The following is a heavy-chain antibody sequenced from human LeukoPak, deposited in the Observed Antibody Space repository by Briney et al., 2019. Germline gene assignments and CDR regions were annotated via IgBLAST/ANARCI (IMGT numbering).Heavy chain of an antibody. CDR3: ARDLGGAAAGVYYYYYMDV. Sequence: SETLSLTCAVSGGSISSSNWWSWVRQPPGKGLEWIGEIYHSGSTNYNPSLKSRVTISVDTSKNQFSLKLSSVTAADTAVYYCARDLGGAAAGVYYYYYMDVWGKGTTVTVSS. V-gene: IGHV4-4*02. J-gene: IGHJ6*03. CDR2: IYHSGST. CDR1: GGSISSSNW. D-gene: IGHD6-13*01.